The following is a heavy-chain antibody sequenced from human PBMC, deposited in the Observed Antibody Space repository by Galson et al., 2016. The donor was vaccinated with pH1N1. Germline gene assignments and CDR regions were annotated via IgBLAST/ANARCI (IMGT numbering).Heavy chain of an antibody. Sequence: QSGAEVKKSGESLKISCKGSGYSFTSYWIAWVRQMPGKGLEWMGIIYPGDSDTRYSPSFLGQVTMSADTSISTAFLQWSSLNASDTAMYYCARRGIKGTDFWGQGTLVTVSS. J-gene: IGHJ4*02. CDR2: IYPGDSDT. CDR3: ARRGIKGTDF. CDR1: GYSFTSYW. D-gene: IGHD1/OR15-1a*01. V-gene: IGHV5-51*01.